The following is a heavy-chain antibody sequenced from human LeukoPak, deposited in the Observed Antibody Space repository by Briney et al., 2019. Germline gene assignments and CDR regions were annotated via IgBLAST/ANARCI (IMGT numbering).Heavy chain of an antibody. CDR2: IYYSGST. D-gene: IGHD3-10*01. Sequence: SETLSLTCTVSGGSISSYYWSWIGQPPGKGLEWIGYIYYSGSTNYNPSLKSRVTISVDTSKNQFSLKLSSVTAADTAVYYCARVEGYYGSGSYLDPWGQGTLVTVYS. V-gene: IGHV4-59*01. J-gene: IGHJ5*02. CDR1: GGSISSYY. CDR3: ARVEGYYGSGSYLDP.